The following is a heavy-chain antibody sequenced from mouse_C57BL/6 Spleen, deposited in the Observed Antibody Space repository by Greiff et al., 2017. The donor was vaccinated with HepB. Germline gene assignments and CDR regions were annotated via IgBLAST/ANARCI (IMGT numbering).Heavy chain of an antibody. CDR1: GFSLTSYG. D-gene: IGHD1-1*01. J-gene: IGHJ4*01. CDR2: IWRGGST. CDR3: ANNGPITTVVATDAMDY. V-gene: IGHV2-5*01. Sequence: VQLVESGPGLVQPSPSLSITCTVSGFSLTSYGVHWVRQSPGKGLEWLGVIWRGGSTDYNAAFMSRLSITKDNSKSQVFFKMNSLQADDTAIYYCANNGPITTVVATDAMDYWGQGTSVTVSS.